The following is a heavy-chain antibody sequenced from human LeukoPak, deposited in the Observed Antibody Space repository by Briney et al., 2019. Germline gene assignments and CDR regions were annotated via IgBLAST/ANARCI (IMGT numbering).Heavy chain of an antibody. CDR3: ARVDTAMDYYYYGMDV. J-gene: IGHJ6*02. CDR1: GFTFSSYW. D-gene: IGHD5-18*01. CDR2: IKQDGSEK. V-gene: IGHV3-7*01. Sequence: GGSLRLSCAASGFTFSSYWMSWVRQAPGKGLEWVANIKQDGSEKYYVDSVKGRFTISRDNAKNSLYLQMNSLRAEDTAVYYCARVDTAMDYYYYGMDVWGQGTTVTVSS.